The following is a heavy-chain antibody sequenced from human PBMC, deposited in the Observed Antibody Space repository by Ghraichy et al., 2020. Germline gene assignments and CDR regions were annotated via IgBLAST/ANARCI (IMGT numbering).Heavy chain of an antibody. Sequence: LSLTCVGSGFTFSSYSMNWVRQSPGKGLEWVSYITSSISYISYADSVKGRFTISRNNAQNSLYLQMNSLRDEDTGVYYCARGSSVVRFYYYDGMDVWGQGTTVTVSS. CDR3: ARGSSVVRFYYYDGMDV. CDR2: ITSSISYI. D-gene: IGHD4-23*01. CDR1: GFTFSSYS. V-gene: IGHV3-48*02. J-gene: IGHJ6*02.